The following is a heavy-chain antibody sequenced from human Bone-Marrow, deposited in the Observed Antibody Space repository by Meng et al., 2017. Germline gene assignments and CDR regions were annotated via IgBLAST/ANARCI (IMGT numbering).Heavy chain of an antibody. Sequence: GESLKISCTASGFTFGDYAMDWVRQAPGKGLEWVGFIRSKASGGTTEYAASVRGRFTIPRDHSKSIAYMHMNSLKTEDTGVYYCKVQIAVDYYYYGMNVWGQGTTVTVSS. V-gene: IGHV3-49*04. CDR3: KVQIAVDYYYYGMNV. D-gene: IGHD6-19*01. J-gene: IGHJ6*02. CDR2: IRSKASGGTT. CDR1: GFTFGDYA.